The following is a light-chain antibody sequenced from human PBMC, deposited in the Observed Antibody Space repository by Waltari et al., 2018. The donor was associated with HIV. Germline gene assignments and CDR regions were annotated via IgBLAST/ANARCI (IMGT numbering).Light chain of an antibody. CDR1: SSDVGGYNY. CDR3: CSYVGSGYV. J-gene: IGLJ1*01. CDR2: DVS. Sequence: QSALTQPRSVSGSPGQSVTISCTGTSSDVGGYNYVSWYQQHPGKAPKLMIYDVSKRPSGVPVRFSGSKSGNTASLTISVLQAEDEADYYCCSYVGSGYVFGTGTKVTVL. V-gene: IGLV2-11*01.